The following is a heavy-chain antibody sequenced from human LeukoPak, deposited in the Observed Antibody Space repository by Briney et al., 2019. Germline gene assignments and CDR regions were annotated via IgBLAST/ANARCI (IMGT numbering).Heavy chain of an antibody. CDR1: GFTFSSYG. V-gene: IGHV3-33*01. CDR3: ARDTAVYYDSSGYYAPFDY. J-gene: IGHJ4*02. CDR2: IWYDGSNK. D-gene: IGHD3-22*01. Sequence: PGGSLRLSCAASGFTFSSYGMHWVRQAPGKGLEWVAVIWYDGSNKYYADSVKGRFTISSDNSKNTLYLQMNSLRAEDTAVYYCARDTAVYYDSSGYYAPFDYWGQGTLVTVSS.